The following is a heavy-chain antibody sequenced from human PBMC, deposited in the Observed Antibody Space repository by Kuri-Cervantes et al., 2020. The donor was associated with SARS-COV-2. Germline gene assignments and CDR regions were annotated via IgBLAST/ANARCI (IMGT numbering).Heavy chain of an antibody. D-gene: IGHD1-26*01. Sequence: ASVKVSCKASGYTFTSYGISWVRQAPGQGLEWMGWISPNSGGTNYAQKFQGWVTMTRDTPISTAYMELSRLRSDDTAVYYCARGAVLRAFDIWGQGTMVTVSS. J-gene: IGHJ3*02. CDR2: ISPNSGGT. CDR1: GYTFTSYG. CDR3: ARGAVLRAFDI. V-gene: IGHV1-2*04.